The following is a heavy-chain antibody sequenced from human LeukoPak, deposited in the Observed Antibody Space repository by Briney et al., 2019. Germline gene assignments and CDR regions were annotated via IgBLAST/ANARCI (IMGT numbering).Heavy chain of an antibody. CDR1: GFTFSSYS. Sequence: GGSLRLSCAASGFTFSSYSMNWVRQAPGKGLEWVSGINWNGGSTGYADSVKGRFTISRDNAKNSLYLQMNSLRAEDTALYYCARVRGGSYYFDYWGQGTLVTVSS. D-gene: IGHD1-26*01. CDR3: ARVRGGSYYFDY. V-gene: IGHV3-20*04. CDR2: INWNGGST. J-gene: IGHJ4*02.